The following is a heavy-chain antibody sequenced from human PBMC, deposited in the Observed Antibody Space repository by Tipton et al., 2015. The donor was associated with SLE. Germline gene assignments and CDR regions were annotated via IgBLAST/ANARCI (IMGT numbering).Heavy chain of an antibody. Sequence: QLVQSGAEVKKPGSSVKVSCQASGGIFTRHAITWVRQAPGQGLEWMGGIIHILGTPNYAQKFQGRVTITTDDSTSTAYMELSSLRFEDTAVYYCAAQRDNGNDFAYLDYWGQGTLVTVSS. CDR3: AAQRDNGNDFAYLDY. D-gene: IGHD1-1*01. CDR1: GGIFTRHA. V-gene: IGHV1-69*05. CDR2: IIHILGTP. J-gene: IGHJ4*02.